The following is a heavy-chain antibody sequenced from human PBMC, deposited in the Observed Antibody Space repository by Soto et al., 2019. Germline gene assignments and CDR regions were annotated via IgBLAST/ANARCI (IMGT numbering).Heavy chain of an antibody. V-gene: IGHV1-69*08. J-gene: IGHJ4*02. CDR1: GGTFSSYT. CDR2: IIPILGIA. CDR3: AREGYSSGWYGIFDY. Sequence: QVQLVQSGAEVKKPGSSVKVSCKASGGTFSSYTISWVRQAPGQGLEWMGRIIPILGIANYAQKFQGRVTITAAKSTSTAYMELSSLRSEDTAVYYCAREGYSSGWYGIFDYWGQGTLVTVSS. D-gene: IGHD6-19*01.